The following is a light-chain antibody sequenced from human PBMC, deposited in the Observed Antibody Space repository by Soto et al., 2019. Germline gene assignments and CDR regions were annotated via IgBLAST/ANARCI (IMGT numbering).Light chain of an antibody. CDR2: TGS. V-gene: IGKV1-12*01. J-gene: IGKJ5*01. Sequence: DIPMTQSPSSVSASVGDRDTITCRASQAIDSCLAWYQQKPGEAPKLLIFTGSLLHSGVPPRFSGSGSGTDFTLTISSLEPEDFAVYFCQQRTNWPPLFGPGTRLETK. CDR1: QAIDSC. CDR3: QQRTNWPPL.